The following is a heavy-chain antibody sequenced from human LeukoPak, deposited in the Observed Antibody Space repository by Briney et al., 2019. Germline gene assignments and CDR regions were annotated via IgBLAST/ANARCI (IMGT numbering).Heavy chain of an antibody. CDR1: GGTFSSYA. Sequence: GSSVKVSCKASGGTFSSYAISWVRQAPGQGLEWMGGIIPIFGTANYAQKFQGRVTITADESTSTAYMELSSLRSEDTAVYYCARDGRDGYKRPFSAFDIWGQGTMVTVSS. D-gene: IGHD5-24*01. J-gene: IGHJ3*02. CDR2: IIPIFGTA. V-gene: IGHV1-69*01. CDR3: ARDGRDGYKRPFSAFDI.